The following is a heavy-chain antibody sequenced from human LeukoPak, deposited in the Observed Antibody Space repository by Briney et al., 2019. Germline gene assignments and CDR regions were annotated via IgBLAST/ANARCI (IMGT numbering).Heavy chain of an antibody. V-gene: IGHV1/OR15-2*03. CDR1: GYTFTDYY. Sequence: RASVKVSCKASGYTFTDYYMHWVRQAPGQELEWMGWINTYNGKTSYAQKLQGRVTMTTDTSTSTAYMELRSLRSDDTAVYYCASRSGSTPYYYDYWGQGTLVTVSS. J-gene: IGHJ4*02. CDR3: ASRSGSTPYYYDY. CDR2: INTYNGKT. D-gene: IGHD3-3*01.